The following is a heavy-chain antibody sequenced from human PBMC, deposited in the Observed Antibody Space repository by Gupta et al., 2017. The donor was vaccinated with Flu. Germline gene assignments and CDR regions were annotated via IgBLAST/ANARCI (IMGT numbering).Heavy chain of an antibody. V-gene: IGHV4-34*01. CDR3: ARNSDVVRRGAEFDT. CDR1: GGSLSPYS. Sequence: VHLQQWGAGMLLPSETLSLTFGVDGGSLSPYSWSWIRQPPGKGLEWIGEIKYSGRTNYNPSLRSRVSISVDRSKNQVSLRLTSVAAADTAVDDGARNSDVVRRGAEFDTWGQGNLGTGSP. CDR2: IKYSGRT. D-gene: IGHD2-21*01. J-gene: IGHJ5*02.